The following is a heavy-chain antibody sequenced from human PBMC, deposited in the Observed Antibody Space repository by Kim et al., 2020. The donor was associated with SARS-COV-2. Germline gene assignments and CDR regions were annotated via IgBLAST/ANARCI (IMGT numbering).Heavy chain of an antibody. J-gene: IGHJ4*02. CDR3: ARDSSGYYWFDY. CDR2: ISYDGSNK. D-gene: IGHD3-22*01. CDR1: GFTFSSYA. Sequence: GGSLRLSCAASGFTFSSYAMHWVRQAPGKGLEWVAVISYDGSNKYYADSVKGRFTISRDNSKNTLYLQMNSLRAEDTAVYYCARDSSGYYWFDYCGQGTLVTVSS. V-gene: IGHV3-30-3*01.